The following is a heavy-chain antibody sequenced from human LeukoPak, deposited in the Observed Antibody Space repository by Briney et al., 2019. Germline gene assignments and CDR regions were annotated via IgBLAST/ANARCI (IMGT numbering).Heavy chain of an antibody. CDR1: GFTFSSYW. J-gene: IGHJ4*02. Sequence: GGSLRLSCAASGFTFSSYWMSWVRQAPGKGLEWVANIKQDGSEKYYVDSVKGRFTISRVNAKNSLYLQMNSLRAEDTAVYYCARDGIIAVAGYFDYWGQGTLVTVSS. CDR2: IKQDGSEK. D-gene: IGHD6-19*01. V-gene: IGHV3-7*01. CDR3: ARDGIIAVAGYFDY.